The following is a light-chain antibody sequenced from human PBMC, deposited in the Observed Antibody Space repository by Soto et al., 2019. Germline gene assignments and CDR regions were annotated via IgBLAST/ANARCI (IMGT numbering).Light chain of an antibody. CDR1: QSVNTD. CDR2: AAS. J-gene: IGKJ1*01. V-gene: IGKV3-15*01. Sequence: EMVMTQSPATLSVSPGERATLSCRASQSVNTDLAWYQQKPGQAPRLLIYAASTRATGFPARFSGSGSGTEFTLTISGLQSEDFAVYYCQQYNNWPRTFGQGTKVVIK. CDR3: QQYNNWPRT.